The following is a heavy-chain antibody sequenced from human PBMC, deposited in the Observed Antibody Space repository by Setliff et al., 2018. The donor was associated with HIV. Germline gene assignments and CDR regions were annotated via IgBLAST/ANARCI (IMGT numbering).Heavy chain of an antibody. J-gene: IGHJ5*02. D-gene: IGHD5-18*01. CDR1: GGSISSSSYY. CDR3: ARPGLGYSYGGKIDP. V-gene: IGHV4-39*01. Sequence: SETLSLTCTVSGGSISSSSYYWGWIRQPPGKGLEWIGSIYYSGSTYYNPSLKSRVTISVDTSKNQFSLKLSSVTAADTAVYYCARPGLGYSYGGKIDPWGQGTLVTSPQ. CDR2: IYYSGST.